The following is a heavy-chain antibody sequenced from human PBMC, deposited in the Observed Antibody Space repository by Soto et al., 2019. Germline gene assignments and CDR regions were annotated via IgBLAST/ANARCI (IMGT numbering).Heavy chain of an antibody. CDR1: GYTFTAYY. CDR3: ARGGGRGYNELDP. V-gene: IGHV1-2*02. J-gene: IGHJ5*02. CDR2: INPNSGGT. D-gene: IGHD5-12*01. Sequence: QVQLVQSGAEVKKPGASVKVSCKASGYTFTAYYMHWVRQAPGQGLEWMGWINPNSGGTYHAQNFQGRVTMTRDTSTTTAYMELASLRSDDTAVYYCARGGGRGYNELDPWGTEPWSSSPQ.